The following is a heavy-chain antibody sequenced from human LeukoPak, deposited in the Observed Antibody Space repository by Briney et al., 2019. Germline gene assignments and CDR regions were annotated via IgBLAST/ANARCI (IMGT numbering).Heavy chain of an antibody. CDR2: ISSSGSAI. V-gene: IGHV3-48*03. D-gene: IGHD2-8*01. Sequence: GGSLRLSCAASGFSFSSYEMNWVRQAPGKGLEWVSYISSSGSAIYSAASVKGRSTISRDNAKNSLYLQMNSLRAEDTAVYYCARGQYCTNGVCTDYWYFDLWGRGTLVTVSS. J-gene: IGHJ2*01. CDR1: GFSFSSYE. CDR3: ARGQYCTNGVCTDYWYFDL.